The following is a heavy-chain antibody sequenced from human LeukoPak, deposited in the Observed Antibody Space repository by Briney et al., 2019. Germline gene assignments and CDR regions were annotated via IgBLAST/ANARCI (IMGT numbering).Heavy chain of an antibody. CDR1: GFTFSSYA. CDR2: ISYDGSNK. J-gene: IGHJ4*02. CDR3: GRRFDY. Sequence: GRSLRLSCAASGFTFSSYAMHWVRQAPGKGQEWVAVISYDGSNKYYADSVKGRFTISRDNSKNTLYLQMNSLRAGDTAVYYCGRRFDYWGQGTLVTVSS. V-gene: IGHV3-30-3*01.